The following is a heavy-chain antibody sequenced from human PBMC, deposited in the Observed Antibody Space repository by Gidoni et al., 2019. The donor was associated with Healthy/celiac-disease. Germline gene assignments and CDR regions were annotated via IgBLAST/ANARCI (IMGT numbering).Heavy chain of an antibody. CDR3: ARDPEGIRFGAFPSFSDWYFDL. J-gene: IGHJ2*01. CDR2: INPNSGGT. V-gene: IGHV1-2*07. CDR1: GSTLTGYY. Sequence: QVQLVQSGAEVKQPGASVKDSCQASGSTLTGYYMHWVRQAPGQGLEWMGWINPNSGGTNYAHKFQGRVTMTRDTYISTAYMELSRLRSDDTAVYYCARDPEGIRFGAFPSFSDWYFDLWGRGTLVTVSS. D-gene: IGHD3-10*01.